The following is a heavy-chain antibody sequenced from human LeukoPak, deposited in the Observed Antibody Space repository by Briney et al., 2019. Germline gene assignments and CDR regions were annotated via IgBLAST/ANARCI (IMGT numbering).Heavy chain of an antibody. Sequence: PSETLSLTCAVYGGSFSGYYWSWIRQPPGKGLEWIGEINHSGSTNYNPSLKSRVTISVDTSKNQFSLKLSSVTAADTAVYYCARFNWFYYYYGMDVWGQGTTVTVSS. CDR1: GGSFSGYY. D-gene: IGHD1-1*01. CDR3: ARFNWFYYYYGMDV. CDR2: INHSGST. J-gene: IGHJ6*02. V-gene: IGHV4-34*01.